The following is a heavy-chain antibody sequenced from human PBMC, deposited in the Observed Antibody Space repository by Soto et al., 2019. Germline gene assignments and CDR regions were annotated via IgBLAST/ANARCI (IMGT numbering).Heavy chain of an antibody. D-gene: IGHD3-3*01. Sequence: PVGSLRLSCAASGFTLSSYWMSWVRQAPGKGLEWVANIKQDGSEKYYVDSVKGRFTISRDNAKNSLYLRMNSLRAEDTAVYYCARSAYYDFWSGYYPGAFDIWGQGTMVTVSS. J-gene: IGHJ3*02. CDR3: ARSAYYDFWSGYYPGAFDI. V-gene: IGHV3-7*05. CDR2: IKQDGSEK. CDR1: GFTLSSYW.